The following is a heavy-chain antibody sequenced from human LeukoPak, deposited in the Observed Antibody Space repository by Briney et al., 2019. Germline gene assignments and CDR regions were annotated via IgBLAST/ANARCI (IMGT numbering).Heavy chain of an antibody. V-gene: IGHV3-30*18. CDR2: ISNDRSNK. J-gene: IGHJ4*02. CDR3: ANNRYSGYDFPLDY. D-gene: IGHD5-12*01. Sequence: GRSLRLSCAGSGFMFRNYGMNWVRQAPGKGLEWVALISNDRSNKYYAESVKGRFTISRDNSKNTLYLQMNSLRAEDTTPYYCANNRYSGYDFPLDYWGQGTLVTVSS. CDR1: GFMFRNYG.